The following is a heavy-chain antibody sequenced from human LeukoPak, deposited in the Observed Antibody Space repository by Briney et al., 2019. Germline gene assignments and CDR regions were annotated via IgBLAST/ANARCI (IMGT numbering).Heavy chain of an antibody. Sequence: GGSLRLSCAASGFTFSNYAMHWVRQAPGKGLEWMAGISYGGSNKYYADSVKGRFTISRDNSKNTLYLQMNSLRAEDTAVYYCARALYNRGWYPDYFDSWGQGTLVTVSA. J-gene: IGHJ4*02. CDR2: ISYGGSNK. D-gene: IGHD6-19*01. CDR3: ARALYNRGWYPDYFDS. CDR1: GFTFSNYA. V-gene: IGHV3-30-3*01.